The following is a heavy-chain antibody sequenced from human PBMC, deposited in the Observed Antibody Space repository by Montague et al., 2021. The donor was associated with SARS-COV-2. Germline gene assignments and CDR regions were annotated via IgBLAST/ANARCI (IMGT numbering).Heavy chain of an antibody. CDR1: GGSITGFS. V-gene: IGHV4-4*07. J-gene: IGHJ4*02. D-gene: IGHD6-6*01. Sequence: SETLSLTCAVSGGSITGFSWSWVRQPAGKGLEWIGRITTSGTTNYSPSLRSRVTFSVDTSKNQFSLNLNSVTAADTAIYYCASTPTRPLSLDSWGQGTLVTVSS. CDR3: ASTPTRPLSLDS. CDR2: ITTSGTT.